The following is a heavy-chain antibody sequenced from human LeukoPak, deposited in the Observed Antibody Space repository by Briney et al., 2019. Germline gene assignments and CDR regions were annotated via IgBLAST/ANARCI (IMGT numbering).Heavy chain of an antibody. Sequence: SETLSLTCTVPGGSISSSSYYWGWIRQPPGKGLEWIGSIYYSGSTYYNPSLKSRVTISVDTSKNQFSLKLSSVTAADTAVYYCARAGWGGYYFDYWGQGTLVTVSS. CDR1: GGSISSSSYY. J-gene: IGHJ4*02. CDR2: IYYSGST. D-gene: IGHD3-16*01. CDR3: ARAGWGGYYFDY. V-gene: IGHV4-39*01.